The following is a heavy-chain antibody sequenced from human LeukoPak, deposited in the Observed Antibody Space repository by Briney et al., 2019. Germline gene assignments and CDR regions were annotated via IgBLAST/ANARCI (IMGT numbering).Heavy chain of an antibody. D-gene: IGHD2-2*01. V-gene: IGHV4-38-2*01. Sequence: SETLSLICAVSGYSISSGYYWGWIRQPPGKGLEWIGSIYHSGSTYYNPSLKSRVTISVDTSKNQFSLKLSSVTAADTAVYYCERQGGEGIVVVPAAMYATPAFAFDIWGQGTMVTVSS. CDR2: IYHSGST. J-gene: IGHJ3*02. CDR1: GYSISSGYY. CDR3: ERQGGEGIVVVPAAMYATPAFAFDI.